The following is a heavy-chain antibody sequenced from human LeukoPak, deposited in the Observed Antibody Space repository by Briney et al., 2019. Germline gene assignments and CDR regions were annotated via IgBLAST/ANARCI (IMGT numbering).Heavy chain of an antibody. CDR3: ARHRAIAAATYLDY. V-gene: IGHV5-51*01. CDR2: IYPGDSGT. J-gene: IGHJ4*02. D-gene: IGHD6-13*01. CDR1: GYSFISYW. Sequence: GESLKISCKGSGYSFISYWIGWVRQMPGKGLEWMGIIYPGDSGTRYSPSFQGQVTISADKSISTAYLQWSSLKATDTAMYYCARHRAIAAATYLDYWGQGTLVTVSS.